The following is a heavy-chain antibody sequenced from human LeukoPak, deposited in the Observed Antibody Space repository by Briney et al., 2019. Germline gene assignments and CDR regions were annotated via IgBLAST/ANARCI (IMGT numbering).Heavy chain of an antibody. D-gene: IGHD3-3*01. CDR3: ARITTIFGVLKYYYYMDV. CDR1: GFTFSGYE. Sequence: PGGSLRLSCAASGFTFSGYEMNWVRQAPGKGLEWVSYITSSGSAVFYSDSVKGRLTVSRDNAKNSLYLQMNSLRAEDTAVYYCARITTIFGVLKYYYYMDVWGKGTTVTVSS. CDR2: ITSSGSAV. V-gene: IGHV3-48*03. J-gene: IGHJ6*03.